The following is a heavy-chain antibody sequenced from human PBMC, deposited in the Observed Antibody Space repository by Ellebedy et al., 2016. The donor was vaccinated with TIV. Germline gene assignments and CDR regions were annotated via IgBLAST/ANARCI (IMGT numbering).Heavy chain of an antibody. Sequence: GGSLRLSXAASGFTLSNSGMTWVRQAPGKGLEWVSYISISGTTLYCADSVRGRFTISRDNAKNSLYLRMNSLRADDTAMYYCARVDRVSHAMDVWGQGTPVTVSS. D-gene: IGHD1-14*01. J-gene: IGHJ6*02. V-gene: IGHV3-48*01. CDR1: GFTLSNSG. CDR2: ISISGTTL. CDR3: ARVDRVSHAMDV.